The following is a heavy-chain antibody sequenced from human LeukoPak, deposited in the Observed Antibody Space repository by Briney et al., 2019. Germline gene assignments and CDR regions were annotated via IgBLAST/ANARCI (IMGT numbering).Heavy chain of an antibody. D-gene: IGHD2-15*01. V-gene: IGHV3-30*03. J-gene: IGHJ4*02. CDR2: ISHDGSNK. Sequence: PGGSLRLSCAASGFILSDYGMHWVRQAPGKGLEWVAVISHDGSNKHYVDSVKGRFTISRDNSKNTLYLQMNSLRAEDTAVYYCARGRWGLPNPTLADYWGQGTLVTVSS. CDR3: ARGRWGLPNPTLADY. CDR1: GFILSDYG.